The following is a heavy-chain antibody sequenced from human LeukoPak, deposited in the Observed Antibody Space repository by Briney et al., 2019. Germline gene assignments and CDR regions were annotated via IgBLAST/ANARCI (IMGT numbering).Heavy chain of an antibody. CDR3: AKRGNPAVGHHYLDV. CDR1: GFTFSSYD. J-gene: IGHJ6*03. Sequence: GGSLRLSCAASGFTFSSYDMSWVRQAPGKGLEWVSSITPSGGSTFYADSVKGRFTISRDNSKNTLYLQMNSLGAEDTAVYYCAKRGNPAVGHHYLDVWGEGTTVSVSS. D-gene: IGHD2-2*01. V-gene: IGHV3-23*01. CDR2: ITPSGGST.